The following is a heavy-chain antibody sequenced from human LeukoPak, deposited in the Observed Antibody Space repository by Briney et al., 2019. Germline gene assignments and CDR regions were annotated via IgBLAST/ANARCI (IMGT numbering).Heavy chain of an antibody. V-gene: IGHV3-30*02. Sequence: PGGSLRLSCAASGFSFSSYGMHWVRQAPGKGLEWVAFIRYDGNDKHFADSVKGRFSVSRDNSKNTLYLQMSTLRAEDTAVYYCAKPFPYSGSFFVDYWGQGILVTVSS. CDR1: GFSFSSYG. D-gene: IGHD1-26*01. CDR2: IRYDGNDK. J-gene: IGHJ4*02. CDR3: AKPFPYSGSFFVDY.